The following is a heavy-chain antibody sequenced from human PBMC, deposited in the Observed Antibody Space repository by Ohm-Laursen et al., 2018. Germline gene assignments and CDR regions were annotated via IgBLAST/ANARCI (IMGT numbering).Heavy chain of an antibody. Sequence: SLRLSCTASGFTFSNYSMNWVRQAPGKGLEWVSSISSSSSYIYYADSVKGRFTISRDNSKKKLYLQMNSLRVEDTAVYYCARGSCTSSASAFDMWGQGTMVTVSS. CDR2: ISSSSSYI. J-gene: IGHJ3*02. V-gene: IGHV3-21*01. CDR1: GFTFSNYS. CDR3: ARGSCTSSASAFDM. D-gene: IGHD2-2*01.